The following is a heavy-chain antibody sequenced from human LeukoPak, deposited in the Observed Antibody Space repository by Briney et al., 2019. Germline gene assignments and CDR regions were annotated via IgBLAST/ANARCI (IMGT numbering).Heavy chain of an antibody. Sequence: SETLSLTCTVSGGSVSSSSYYWGWIRRPPGKGLEWIGSIYYGGNTYYSPSLKSRITISIDTSKNQFSLNLTSVTAADTAVYYCVRGKRGYPSREFDSWGRGTLVTVSS. V-gene: IGHV4-39*07. CDR3: VRGKRGYPSREFDS. D-gene: IGHD3-16*02. J-gene: IGHJ4*02. CDR1: GGSVSSSSYY. CDR2: IYYGGNT.